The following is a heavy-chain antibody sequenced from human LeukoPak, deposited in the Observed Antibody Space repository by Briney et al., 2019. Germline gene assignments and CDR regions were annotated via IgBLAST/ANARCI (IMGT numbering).Heavy chain of an antibody. CDR2: ISGSGNRT. D-gene: IGHD4-17*01. CDR3: AKERDYGENWFDP. Sequence: GGSLRLSCAASGFTFSSYAMSWVRQAPGKGLEWVSAISGSGNRTYYADSVKGRFTISRDNSNNTLCLQMNSLRAEDTAVYYCAKERDYGENWFDPWGQGTLVTVSS. J-gene: IGHJ5*02. CDR1: GFTFSSYA. V-gene: IGHV3-23*01.